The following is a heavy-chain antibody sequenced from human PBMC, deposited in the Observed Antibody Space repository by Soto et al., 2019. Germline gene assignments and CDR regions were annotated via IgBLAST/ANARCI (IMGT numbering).Heavy chain of an antibody. D-gene: IGHD3-10*01. CDR3: AKDAVPYNGEWDWFDL. V-gene: IGHV3-23*01. J-gene: IGHJ5*02. CDR1: GFTFKNYA. Sequence: EVQLLESGGGLVQPGGSLRLSCEASGFTFKNYAMTWVRQAPGKGMEWVSSIGGSGSGAHYADSVKGRFTVSRDDSKNTLYLQISGLRVDDTARYYCAKDAVPYNGEWDWFDLWGQGTLVTVSS. CDR2: IGGSGSGA.